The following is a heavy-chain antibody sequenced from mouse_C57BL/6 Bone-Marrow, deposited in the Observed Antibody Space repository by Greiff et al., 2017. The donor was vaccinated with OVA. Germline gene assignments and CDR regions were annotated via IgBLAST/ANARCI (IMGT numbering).Heavy chain of an antibody. V-gene: IGHV1-7*01. CDR3: EKGASWSFYYIAY. CDR2: INPSSGYT. CDR1: GYTFTSYW. J-gene: IGHJ2*01. Sequence: VQLQQSGAELVKPGASVKLSCKASGYTFTSYWMHWVKQRPGQGLEWIGYINPSSGYTKYNQKFKDKATLTADKSSSTAYMQLSSLTCEDSAVSYCEKGASWSFYYIAYWGQGTTLTVSS.